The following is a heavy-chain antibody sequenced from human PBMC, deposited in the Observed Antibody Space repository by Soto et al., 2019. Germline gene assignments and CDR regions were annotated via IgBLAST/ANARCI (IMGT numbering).Heavy chain of an antibody. V-gene: IGHV5-51*01. CDR1: VYTFSTYW. CDR3: ARGASQGGYYYDYFDY. D-gene: IGHD3-22*01. J-gene: IGHJ4*02. Sequence: GESLKISCKGFVYTFSTYWIGWVRQMPGKGLEWMGIIYPGDLDTRYSPSFQGQVTISADKSINTVYLQWSSLKASDTAIYYCARGASQGGYYYDYFDYWGQGTLVTVSS. CDR2: IYPGDLDT.